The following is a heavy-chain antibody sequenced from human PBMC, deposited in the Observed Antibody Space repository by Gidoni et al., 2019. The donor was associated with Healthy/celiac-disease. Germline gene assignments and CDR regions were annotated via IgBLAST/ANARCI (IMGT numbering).Heavy chain of an antibody. CDR1: GGTFSSYA. CDR3: ARDHHFYYGDSRGYYYGMDV. CDR2: IIPIFGTA. Sequence: QVQLVQSGAEVKKPGSSVKVSCKASGGTFSSYAISWVRQAPGQGLEWMGGIIPIFGTANYAQKFQGRVTITADESTSTAYMELSSLRSEDTAVYYCARDHHFYYGDSRGYYYGMDVWGQGTTVTVSS. J-gene: IGHJ6*02. D-gene: IGHD4-17*01. V-gene: IGHV1-69*01.